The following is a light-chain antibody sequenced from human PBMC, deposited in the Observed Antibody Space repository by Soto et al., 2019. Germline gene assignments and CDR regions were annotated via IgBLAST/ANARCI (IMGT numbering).Light chain of an antibody. CDR3: QQYNKWRT. CDR1: QSVSSY. J-gene: IGKJ1*01. Sequence: EIVLTQYPAPLSLSPGERATLPRRASQSVSSYLAWYQQKPGQAPRLLIYDASIRDTGIPDRFSGSGSGTEFTLTITSLQSEDFAVYYCQQYNKWRTVGQGTNVDIK. V-gene: IGKV3D-15*01. CDR2: DAS.